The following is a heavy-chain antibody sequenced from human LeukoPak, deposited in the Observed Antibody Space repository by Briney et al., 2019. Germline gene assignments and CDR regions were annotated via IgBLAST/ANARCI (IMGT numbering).Heavy chain of an antibody. D-gene: IGHD3-3*01. CDR1: GFTFSSYW. CDR3: ARDLPNLGYDFWSPYYYYGMDV. Sequence: QPGGSLRLSCAASGFTFSSYWMSWVRQAPGKGLEWVANIKQDGSEKYYVDSVKGRFTISRDNAKNSLYLQMNSLRAEDTAVYYCARDLPNLGYDFWSPYYYYGMDVWGQGTTVTVSS. V-gene: IGHV3-7*01. J-gene: IGHJ6*02. CDR2: IKQDGSEK.